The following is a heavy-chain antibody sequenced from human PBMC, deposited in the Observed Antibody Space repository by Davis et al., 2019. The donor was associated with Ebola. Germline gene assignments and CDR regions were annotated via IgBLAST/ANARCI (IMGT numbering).Heavy chain of an antibody. V-gene: IGHV1-69*13. J-gene: IGHJ6*04. Sequence: SVKVSCKASGGTFSVYAINWVRQAPGQGLEWMGGIIPIFGTTHYAQKFQGRVTISADESTSTAYMELSSLRSEDTAVYYCALGSLRCYGMDVWGKGTTVNVSS. CDR2: IIPIFGTT. CDR3: ALGSLRCYGMDV. CDR1: GGTFSVYA.